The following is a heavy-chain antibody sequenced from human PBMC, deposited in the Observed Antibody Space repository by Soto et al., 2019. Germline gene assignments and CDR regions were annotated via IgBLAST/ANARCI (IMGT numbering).Heavy chain of an antibody. D-gene: IGHD2-15*01. CDR1: GGSVSSGSYY. V-gene: IGHV4-61*01. CDR2: IYYSGST. J-gene: IGHJ6*03. CDR3: TTDREVVAARKAYYYYYMDV. Sequence: SETLSLTCTVSGGSVSSGSYYWSWIRQPPGKGLEWIGYIYYSGSTNYNPSLKSRVTISVDTSKNQFSLKLSSVTAADTAVYYCTTDREVVAARKAYYYYYMDVWGKGTTVTVSS.